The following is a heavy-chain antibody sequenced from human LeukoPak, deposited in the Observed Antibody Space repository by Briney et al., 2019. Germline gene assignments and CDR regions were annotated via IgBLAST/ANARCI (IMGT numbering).Heavy chain of an antibody. D-gene: IGHD6-19*01. CDR2: IASDGGAK. J-gene: IGHJ4*02. V-gene: IGHV3-30*03. Sequence: PGGSLRLSCVASGFSFSNHGMHWVRQAPGKGLEWVSVIASDGGAKFYADPVKGRFTLSRDNPKNMFFLQMNLLTVEDTAIYYCAREATWGQWYFDHWGQGTPVTVSS. CDR1: GFSFSNHG. CDR3: AREATWGQWYFDH.